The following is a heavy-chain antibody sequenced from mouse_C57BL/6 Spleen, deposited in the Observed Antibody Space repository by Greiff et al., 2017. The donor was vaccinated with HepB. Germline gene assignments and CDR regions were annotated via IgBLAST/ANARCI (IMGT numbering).Heavy chain of an antibody. CDR3: ASEGGNPSYLDY. CDR1: GYTFTSYW. J-gene: IGHJ2*01. Sequence: VQLQQSGAELVKPGASVKLSCKASGYTFTSYWMHWVKQRPGQGLEWIGMIHPNSGSTNYNEKFKSKATLTVDKSSSKAYMQLSSLTSEDSAVYYCASEGGNPSYLDYWGQGTTLTVSS. V-gene: IGHV1-64*01. D-gene: IGHD2-1*01. CDR2: IHPNSGST.